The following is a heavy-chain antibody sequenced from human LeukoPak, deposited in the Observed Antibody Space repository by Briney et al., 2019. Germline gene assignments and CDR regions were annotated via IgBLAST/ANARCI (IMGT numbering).Heavy chain of an antibody. V-gene: IGHV3-74*01. D-gene: IGHD2-2*02. CDR3: AKGHCSSTSCYTDY. J-gene: IGHJ4*02. CDR2: IDTDGSNT. CDR1: GFTFSSYW. Sequence: GGSLRLSCAASGFTFSSYWMHWVRQAPGKGLVWVSRIDTDGSNTAYADSVKGRFTISRDNAKNSLYLQMNSLRAEDMALYYCAKGHCSSTSCYTDYWGQGTLATVSS.